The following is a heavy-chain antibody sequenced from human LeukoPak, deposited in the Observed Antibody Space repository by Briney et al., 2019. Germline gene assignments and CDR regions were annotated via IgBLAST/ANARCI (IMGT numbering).Heavy chain of an antibody. CDR3: ATGLPDGSGSYPQRFDY. CDR2: IITIFGTG. D-gene: IGHD3-10*01. J-gene: IGHJ4*02. V-gene: IGHV1-69*06. CDR1: GGTFSSEA. Sequence: GPSVKVSRKASGGTFSSEAISWVGQAPGHGREWMGGIITIFGTGNSAQKLQGRVAITAAKSTSTVYVDLSSLRSEDTVVSYCATGLPDGSGSYPQRFDYWGQGPLVTVSS.